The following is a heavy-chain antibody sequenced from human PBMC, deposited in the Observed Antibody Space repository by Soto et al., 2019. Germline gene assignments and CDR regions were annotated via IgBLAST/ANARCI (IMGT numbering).Heavy chain of an antibody. J-gene: IGHJ4*02. CDR1: EDNFSTYW. Sequence: PGESLKISCKGSEDNFSTYWIAWVRQMPGKGLEWMGIIFPGDSDTRYSPSFQGQVTISADKSISTAYLQWSSLMASDTAIYYCARQYTGYYYSDWGQGTLVTVSS. CDR2: IFPGDSDT. V-gene: IGHV5-51*01. CDR3: ARQYTGYYYSD. D-gene: IGHD5-12*01.